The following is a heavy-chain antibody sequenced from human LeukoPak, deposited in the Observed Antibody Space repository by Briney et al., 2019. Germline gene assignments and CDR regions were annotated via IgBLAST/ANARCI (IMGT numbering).Heavy chain of an antibody. CDR3: ARAWFGESAYTFDY. Sequence: SETLSLTCTVSGGSISSYYWGWIRQPPGKGLEWIGYIYYSGSTNYNPSLKSRVTISVDTSRNQFSLNLSSVTAADTAVYYCARAWFGESAYTFDYWGQGTLVTVSS. D-gene: IGHD3-10*01. V-gene: IGHV4-59*01. J-gene: IGHJ4*02. CDR1: GGSISSYY. CDR2: IYYSGST.